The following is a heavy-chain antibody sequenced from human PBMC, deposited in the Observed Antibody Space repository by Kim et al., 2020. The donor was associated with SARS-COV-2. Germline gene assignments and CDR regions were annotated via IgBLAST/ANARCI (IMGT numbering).Heavy chain of an antibody. V-gene: IGHV1-3*01. CDR3: ARGYDYDILTGYGDYFDY. Sequence: QGRVTITRDTSARTAYMELSSLRSEDTAVYYCARGYDYDILTGYGDYFDYWGQGTLVTVSS. D-gene: IGHD3-9*01. J-gene: IGHJ4*02.